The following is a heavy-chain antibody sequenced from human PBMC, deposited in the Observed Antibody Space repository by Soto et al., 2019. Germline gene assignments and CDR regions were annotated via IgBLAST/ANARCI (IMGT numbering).Heavy chain of an antibody. J-gene: IGHJ5*02. CDR2: IHPGDSDT. D-gene: IGHD6-13*01. CDR1: GYSFTNYW. Sequence: GESLKISCQGSGYSFTNYWVGWVRQITGRGLEWMGIIHPGDSDTRYSPFFQGQVTISADKSISTAYLQWSSLKASDTAMYYCARHNRYSSAWFEGWFDPWGQGTLVTVSS. V-gene: IGHV5-51*01. CDR3: ARHNRYSSAWFEGWFDP.